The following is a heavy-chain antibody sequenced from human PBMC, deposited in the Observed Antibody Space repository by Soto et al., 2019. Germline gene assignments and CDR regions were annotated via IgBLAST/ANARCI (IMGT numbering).Heavy chain of an antibody. Sequence: PGGSLRLSCAASGFTFSSYWMSWVRQAPGKGLEWVANIKQDGSNKYYVDSVKGRFTISRDNSKNTLYLQMNSLRAEDTAVYYCARLGGGIAAAGTIKIVWFDPWGQGTLVTVSS. CDR3: ARLGGGIAAAGTIKIVWFDP. CDR2: IKQDGSNK. J-gene: IGHJ5*02. D-gene: IGHD6-13*01. CDR1: GFTFSSYW. V-gene: IGHV3-7*03.